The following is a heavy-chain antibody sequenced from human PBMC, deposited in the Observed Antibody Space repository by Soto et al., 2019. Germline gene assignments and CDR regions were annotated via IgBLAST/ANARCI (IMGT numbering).Heavy chain of an antibody. Sequence: EVQLVESGGGLVQPGGSLRLSCAASGFTFSNYWMHWVRQAPGKGLVWVSRVKSDGSITDYADSVRGRFTISRDNAKNTLHLPMSGLRADDTAVYHCARESGDYYFNYWGQGTLVTVSS. CDR1: GFTFSNYW. J-gene: IGHJ4*02. D-gene: IGHD4-17*01. CDR3: ARESGDYYFNY. CDR2: VKSDGSIT. V-gene: IGHV3-74*01.